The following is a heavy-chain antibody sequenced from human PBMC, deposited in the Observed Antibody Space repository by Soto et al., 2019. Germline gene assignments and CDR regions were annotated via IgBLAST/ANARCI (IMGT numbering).Heavy chain of an antibody. CDR3: ARHPPGRELPTFDY. CDR1: GGSFSGYY. D-gene: IGHD1-26*01. V-gene: IGHV4-59*08. Sequence: PSETLSLTCAVYGGSFSGYYWSWIRQPPGKGLEWIGYFYYSGSTNYNPSLKSRVTISVDTSKNQFYLRLSSVTAADTAVYSCARHPPGRELPTFDYWGQGTLVTVSS. CDR2: FYYSGST. J-gene: IGHJ4*02.